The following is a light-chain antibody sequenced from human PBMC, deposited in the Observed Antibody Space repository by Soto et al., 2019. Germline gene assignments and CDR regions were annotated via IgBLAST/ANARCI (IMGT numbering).Light chain of an antibody. V-gene: IGKV3-15*01. CDR3: QHYNNWPSFT. Sequence: EIVMTQSPATLSVSPGERATLSCRASQSVSSNLAWYQQKPGQAPRLLIYDASTRATGIPARFSGSGSGTEFTLTISSLQSEDFAVYYCQHYNNWPSFTFGQGTKLEIK. CDR1: QSVSSN. J-gene: IGKJ2*01. CDR2: DAS.